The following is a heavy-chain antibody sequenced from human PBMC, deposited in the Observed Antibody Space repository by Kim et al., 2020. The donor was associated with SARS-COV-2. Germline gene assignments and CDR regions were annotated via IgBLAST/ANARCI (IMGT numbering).Heavy chain of an antibody. CDR3: ASALGH. Sequence: TSGSTNYNPSLQSRVAMSVDMSKNQCSLRLSSVTAADPAVYYCASALGHWGQGTLVTVSS. D-gene: IGHD3-16*02. V-gene: IGHV4-4*07. CDR2: TSGST. J-gene: IGHJ4*02.